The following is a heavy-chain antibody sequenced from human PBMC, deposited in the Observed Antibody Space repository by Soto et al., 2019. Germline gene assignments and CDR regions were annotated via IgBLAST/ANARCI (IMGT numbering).Heavy chain of an antibody. CDR2: ISIYYGNT. J-gene: IGHJ4*02. D-gene: IGHD5-12*01. CDR3: AILPSEIYEYDF. CDR1: GYTFTDYG. Sequence: ASVKVSCKASGYTFTDYGILWLRQAPGQGLEWMEWISIYYGNTDYSQKLQGRVTTTRDISTSTAYMELTSLRSDDTAVYYCAILPSEIYEYDFWGQGTPVTVSS. V-gene: IGHV1-18*01.